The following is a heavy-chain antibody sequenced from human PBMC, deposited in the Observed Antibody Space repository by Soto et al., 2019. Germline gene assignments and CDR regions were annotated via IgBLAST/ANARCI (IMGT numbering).Heavy chain of an antibody. CDR3: ARSHTDFRRGHPPYYFDY. D-gene: IGHD3-3*01. Sequence: PSETLSLTCTVSGYSINSYYWSWIRQPPGKGLEWIGYIYYSGSTNYNPSLKSRVTISVDTSKNQFSLKLSSVTAADTAVYYCARSHTDFRRGHPPYYFDYWGQGTLVTVSS. V-gene: IGHV4-59*01. J-gene: IGHJ4*02. CDR2: IYYSGST. CDR1: GYSINSYY.